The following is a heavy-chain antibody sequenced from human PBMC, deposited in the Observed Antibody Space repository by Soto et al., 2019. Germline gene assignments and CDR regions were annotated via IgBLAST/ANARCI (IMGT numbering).Heavy chain of an antibody. V-gene: IGHV3-48*03. Sequence: GGSLRLSCAASGFTFSSYEMNWVRQAPGKGLEWVSYISSSGSTIYYADSVKGRFTISRDNAKNSLYLQMNSLRAEDTAVYYCASINPTDYYDSSVGMDVWGQGTTVTVSS. J-gene: IGHJ6*02. D-gene: IGHD3-22*01. CDR2: ISSSGSTI. CDR3: ASINPTDYYDSSVGMDV. CDR1: GFTFSSYE.